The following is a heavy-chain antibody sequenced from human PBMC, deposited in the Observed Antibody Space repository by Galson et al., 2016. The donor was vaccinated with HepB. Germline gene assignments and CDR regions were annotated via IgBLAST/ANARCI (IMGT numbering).Heavy chain of an antibody. CDR2: IRHKRDNHAT. J-gene: IGHJ6*02. D-gene: IGHD5-24*01. V-gene: IGHV3-73*01. CDR1: GFTFSDSD. Sequence: SLRLSCAASGFTFSDSDIHWVRQASGKGLEGVGRIRHKRDNHATTYAASVKGRFTISRDDTTNTASLQMNSLKTEDTAVYDCAAYRRDVAADGGNFYLFGMDVWGQGTTVTVSS. CDR3: AAYRRDVAADGGNFYLFGMDV.